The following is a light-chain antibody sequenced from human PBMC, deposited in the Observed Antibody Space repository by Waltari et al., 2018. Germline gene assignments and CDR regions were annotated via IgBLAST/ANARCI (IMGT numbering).Light chain of an antibody. CDR2: GAS. J-gene: IGKJ2*01. CDR3: QQYGSSVLYT. CDR1: QSLTKRY. V-gene: IGKV3-20*01. Sequence: VLTQSPGTLSLSPGERATLSCRASQSLTKRYLAWYKQKPGQAPRHLIYGASSRADGIRDRFSGSGSGTDFTLTISRLEPEDFAVYYCQQYGSSVLYTFGQGTKLEIK.